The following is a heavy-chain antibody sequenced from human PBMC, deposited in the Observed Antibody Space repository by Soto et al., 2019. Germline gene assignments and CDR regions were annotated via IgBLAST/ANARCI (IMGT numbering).Heavy chain of an antibody. D-gene: IGHD5-12*01. V-gene: IGHV1-18*01. J-gene: IGHJ4*02. CDR1: GYTFTIYG. CDR2: ISAYNGNT. CDR3: ARGVVATRNFDY. Sequence: ASVKVSCKASGYTFTIYGISWVRQAPGQGLEWLGWISAYNGNTNYAQKVQGRVTVTTDTSTSTAYMELRSLTSDDTAVYYCARGVVATRNFDYWGQGTLVTVSS.